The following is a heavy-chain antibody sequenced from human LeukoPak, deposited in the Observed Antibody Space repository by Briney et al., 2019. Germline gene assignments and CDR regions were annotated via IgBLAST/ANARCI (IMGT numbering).Heavy chain of an antibody. CDR3: ARVRSAAGIDY. D-gene: IGHD6-13*01. CDR2: IYYSGST. J-gene: IGHJ4*02. CDR1: GGSISSYY. Sequence: SETLSLTCTVSGGSISSYYWNWIRQPPGKGLEWIGYIYYSGSTNYNPSLKSRVTISVDTSKNQFSLKLSSVTAADTAVYYCARVRSAAGIDYWGQGTLVTVSS. V-gene: IGHV4-59*01.